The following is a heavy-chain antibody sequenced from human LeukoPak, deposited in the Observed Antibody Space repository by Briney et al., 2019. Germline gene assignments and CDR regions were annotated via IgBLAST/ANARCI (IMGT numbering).Heavy chain of an antibody. V-gene: IGHV3-23*01. CDR1: GFTFSSYD. CDR3: ARHIGFDAFDI. CDR2: ISGSAGSK. J-gene: IGHJ3*02. Sequence: GGSLRLSCAASGFTFSSYDMTWVRQAPGKGLEWVSGISGSAGSKDYADSVKGRFTISRHNSRNTLYLQMNSLRAEDTAVYYCARHIGFDAFDIWGQGTMVTVSS.